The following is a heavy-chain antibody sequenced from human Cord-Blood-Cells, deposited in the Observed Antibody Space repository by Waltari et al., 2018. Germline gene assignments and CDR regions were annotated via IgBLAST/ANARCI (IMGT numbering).Heavy chain of an antibody. J-gene: IGHJ3*02. D-gene: IGHD2-15*01. V-gene: IGHV4-34*01. CDR2: INHSGST. CDR1: GRSFSGYS. Sequence: QVQLQQWGAGLLQPSETLSLTCAVYGRSFSGYSWSWIRQPPGKGLEWIGEINHSGSTNYNPSLKSRVTISVDTSKNQFSLKLSSVTAADTAVYYCARKSDIVVVVAASGAFDIWGQGTMVTVSS. CDR3: ARKSDIVVVVAASGAFDI.